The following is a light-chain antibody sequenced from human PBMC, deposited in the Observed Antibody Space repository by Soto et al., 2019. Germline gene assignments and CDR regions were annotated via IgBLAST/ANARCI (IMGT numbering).Light chain of an antibody. J-gene: IGKJ3*01. CDR3: QQSFT. CDR1: QSISSW. CDR2: KAS. V-gene: IGKV1-5*03. Sequence: DIQMTQSPSTLSASVGDRVTITCRASQSISSWLAWYQQKPGKAPKRLSYKASSLESGVQSRFSGSGSGTEFTLTRSRLQPDDFATYFCQQSFTFGPGTKVHIK.